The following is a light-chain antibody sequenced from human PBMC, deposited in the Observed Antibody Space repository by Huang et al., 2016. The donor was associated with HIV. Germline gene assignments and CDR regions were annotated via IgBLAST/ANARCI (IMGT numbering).Light chain of an antibody. CDR1: QGISNS. V-gene: IGKV1-9*01. CDR3: QQFSSYSPLT. J-gene: IGKJ4*01. CDR2: AAS. Sequence: IQLTQSPSSLSASVVDRVTITCRASQGISNSLVWYQQKPGRAPNLLIYAASTLQSGVTSRFSGSGSGTDFTLTISSLQPEDSATYYCQQFSSYSPLTFGGGTKVEIK.